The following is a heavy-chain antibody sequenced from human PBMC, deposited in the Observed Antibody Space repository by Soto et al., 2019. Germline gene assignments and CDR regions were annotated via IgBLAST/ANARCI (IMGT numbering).Heavy chain of an antibody. CDR2: INAGNGNT. Sequence: ASVKVSCKASGYTFTSSAMHWVRQAPGQRLEWMGWINAGNGNTKYSQNFQGRVTITRDTSASTAYMELSSLRSEDTAVYYCARSPTFGGFDIWGQGTMVTVSS. V-gene: IGHV1-3*01. J-gene: IGHJ3*02. CDR3: ARSPTFGGFDI. D-gene: IGHD3-16*01. CDR1: GYTFTSSA.